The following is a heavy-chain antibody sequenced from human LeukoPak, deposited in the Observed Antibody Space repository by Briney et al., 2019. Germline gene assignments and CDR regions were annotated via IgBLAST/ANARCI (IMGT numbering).Heavy chain of an antibody. CDR2: FKSSGSDT. J-gene: IGHJ4*02. V-gene: IGHV3-74*01. CDR3: TTGIGNYYYY. Sequence: GGSLRLSCAASGSTFSRYWMHWVRQAPGKGRVWVSRFKSSGSDTIYADSVKGRFTISRDNAKNTLYLQMDSLRAENTAVYYCTTGIGNYYYYWGQGTLVTVAS. CDR1: GSTFSRYW. D-gene: IGHD3-10*01.